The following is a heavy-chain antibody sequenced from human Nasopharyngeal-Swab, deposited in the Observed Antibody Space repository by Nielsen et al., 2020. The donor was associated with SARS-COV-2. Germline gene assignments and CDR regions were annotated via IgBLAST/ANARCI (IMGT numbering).Heavy chain of an antibody. CDR2: IKQDGSEK. V-gene: IGHV3-7*01. Sequence: GGSLRLSCAASGFTFRSYWMSWVRQAPGKGLEWVANIKQDGSEKYYVDSVKGRFTISRDNAKNSLYLQMNSLRAEDTAVYYCARDVWITMVRGVIDYWGQGTLVTVSS. CDR3: ARDVWITMVRGVIDY. D-gene: IGHD3-10*01. J-gene: IGHJ4*02. CDR1: GFTFRSYW.